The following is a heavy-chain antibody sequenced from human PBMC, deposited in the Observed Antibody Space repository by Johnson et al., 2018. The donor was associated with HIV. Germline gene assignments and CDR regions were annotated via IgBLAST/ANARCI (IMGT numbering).Heavy chain of an antibody. J-gene: IGHJ3*02. Sequence: AASGFTFSSYGIHWVRQAPGKGLEWVALIWYDGSNKYYADSVKGRFTISRDNSKNTLYLQMNSLRAEDTAVYYCAVVALPMYWYDAFDIWGQGTMVTVSS. V-gene: IGHV3-33*01. CDR3: AVVALPMYWYDAFDI. D-gene: IGHD2-21*01. CDR1: GFTFSSYG. CDR2: IWYDGSNK.